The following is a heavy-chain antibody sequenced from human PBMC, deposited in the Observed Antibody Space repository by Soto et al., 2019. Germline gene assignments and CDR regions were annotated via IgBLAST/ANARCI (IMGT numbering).Heavy chain of an antibody. Sequence: GGSLRLSCAASGFTFSSYDMHWVRQATGKGLEWVSAIGTAGDTYYPGSVKGRFTISRENAKNSLYLQMNSLRAGDTAVYYCARGALSKYYDFWSGYTDAWGQGTLVTVSS. CDR1: GFTFSSYD. CDR3: ARGALSKYYDFWSGYTDA. J-gene: IGHJ5*02. D-gene: IGHD3-3*01. CDR2: IGTAGDT. V-gene: IGHV3-13*01.